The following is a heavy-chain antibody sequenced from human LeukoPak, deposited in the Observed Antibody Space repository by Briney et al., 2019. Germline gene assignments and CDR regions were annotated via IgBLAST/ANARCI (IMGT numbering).Heavy chain of an antibody. V-gene: IGHV4-39*01. Sequence: SETLSLTCTVSGGSISSSSYYWGWIRQPPGKGLEWIGSIYYSGSTYYNPSLKSRVTISVDTSKNQFSLKLSSVTAADTAVYYCARLDRSYYFDYWSQCTPVTVSS. J-gene: IGHJ4*02. CDR2: IYYSGST. D-gene: IGHD2-2*03. CDR3: ARLDRSYYFDY. CDR1: GGSISSSSYY.